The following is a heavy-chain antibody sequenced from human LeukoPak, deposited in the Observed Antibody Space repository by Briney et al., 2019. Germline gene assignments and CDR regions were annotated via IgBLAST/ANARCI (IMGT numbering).Heavy chain of an antibody. D-gene: IGHD2-2*01. Sequence: PSETLSLTCTVSGGSISSSSYYWGWIRQPPGKGLEWIGSIYYSGSTYYNPSLKSRVTISVDTSKNQFSLKLSSVTAADTAVYYCAGENGSLDQLRFDPWGQGTLVTVSS. V-gene: IGHV4-39*02. J-gene: IGHJ5*02. CDR1: GGSISSSSYY. CDR2: IYYSGST. CDR3: AGENGSLDQLRFDP.